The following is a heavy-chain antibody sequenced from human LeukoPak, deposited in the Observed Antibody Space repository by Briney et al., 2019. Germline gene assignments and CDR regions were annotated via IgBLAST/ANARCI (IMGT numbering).Heavy chain of an antibody. CDR2: INPSGGST. V-gene: IGHV1-46*01. Sequence: GASVKVSCKASGYTFTSYYMHWVRQAPGQGLEWMGIINPSGGSTSYAQKFQGRVTMTRDMSTSTVYMELSSLRSEDTAVYYCARGRLYQLLFSYYYYYYMDVWGKGTTVTVSS. D-gene: IGHD2-2*01. CDR3: ARGRLYQLLFSYYYYYYMDV. J-gene: IGHJ6*03. CDR1: GYTFTSYY.